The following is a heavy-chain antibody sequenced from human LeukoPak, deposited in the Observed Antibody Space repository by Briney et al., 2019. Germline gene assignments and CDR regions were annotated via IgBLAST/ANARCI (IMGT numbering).Heavy chain of an antibody. CDR1: GYTFTGYY. D-gene: IGHD3-22*01. CDR3: ASVSDYDSSGYRADY. J-gene: IGHJ4*02. Sequence: ASVKVSCKASGYTFTGYYMHWVRQAPGQGLEWMGRINPNSGDTNYAQKFRGRVTMTRDTSISSAYMELSRLRSDDTAVYYCASVSDYDSSGYRADYWGQGTLVTVSS. V-gene: IGHV1-2*06. CDR2: INPNSGDT.